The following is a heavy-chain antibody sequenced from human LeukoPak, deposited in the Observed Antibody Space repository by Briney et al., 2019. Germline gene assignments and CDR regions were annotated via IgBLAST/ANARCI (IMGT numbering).Heavy chain of an antibody. CDR1: GFTFSSYA. Sequence: GGSLRLSCAASGFTFSSYAMNWVRQAPWKGLEWVSSISASGGSTYYADSVKGRFTISRDNSKNTLYLQMNSLRAEDTAVYYCASTLWFGELLPKGGYDYWGQGTLVTVSS. CDR3: ASTLWFGELLPKGGYDY. CDR2: ISASGGST. J-gene: IGHJ4*02. V-gene: IGHV3-23*01. D-gene: IGHD3-10*01.